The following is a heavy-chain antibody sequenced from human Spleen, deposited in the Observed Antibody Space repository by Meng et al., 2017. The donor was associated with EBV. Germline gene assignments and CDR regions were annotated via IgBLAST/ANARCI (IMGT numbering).Heavy chain of an antibody. V-gene: IGHV1-69*01. CDR3: ASESGRGFTPDY. CDR1: GGTFRSDA. CDR2: LIPMSDAP. J-gene: IGHJ4*02. D-gene: IGHD3-10*01. Sequence: QVQLVQSAAEGRKPGSSVKVSCKTSGGTFRSDAISWVRQAPGQGLEWMGGLIPMSDAPHYAQKFQGRVTITADESTSTHYMDLSGLRSEDTAVYYCASESGRGFTPDYWGQGTLVTVSS.